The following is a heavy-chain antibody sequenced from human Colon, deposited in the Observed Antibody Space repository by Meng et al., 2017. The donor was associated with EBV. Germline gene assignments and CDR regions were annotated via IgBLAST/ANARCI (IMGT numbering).Heavy chain of an antibody. Sequence: VQLPQWGAGLLKSSETLSRSCAVYRGSFRDYYWTWIRHPPGKRLEWIGEIDHRGNTKYNPSLKSRVTISLDTSKKQFSLKVSSVTAADSAVYYCARRGPSGNFSPWSQGALVTVSS. D-gene: IGHD3-10*01. CDR2: IDHRGNT. CDR1: RGSFRDYY. CDR3: ARRGPSGNFSP. J-gene: IGHJ5*02. V-gene: IGHV4-34*01.